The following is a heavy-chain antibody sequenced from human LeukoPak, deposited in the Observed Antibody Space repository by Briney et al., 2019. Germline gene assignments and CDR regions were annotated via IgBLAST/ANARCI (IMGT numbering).Heavy chain of an antibody. CDR2: IKQDGSEK. Sequence: GGSLRLSCAASGFTFSSYWMSWVRQAPGKGLEWVANIKQDGSEKYYVDSVKGRFTISRDNAKNSLYLQMNSLRAEDTAVYYCAKVGGDYVFDYWGQGTLVTVSS. D-gene: IGHD4-17*01. J-gene: IGHJ4*02. V-gene: IGHV3-7*03. CDR3: AKVGGDYVFDY. CDR1: GFTFSSYW.